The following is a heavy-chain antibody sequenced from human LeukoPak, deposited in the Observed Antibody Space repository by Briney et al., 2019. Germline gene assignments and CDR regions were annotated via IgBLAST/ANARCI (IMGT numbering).Heavy chain of an antibody. V-gene: IGHV1-2*04. Sequence: GASVNVSCKASGYTFTGYYMHWVRQAPGQGLEWMGWINPNSGGTNYAQKFQGWVTMTRDTSISTAYMELSRLRSDDTAVYYCARDAMDTANAFDIWGQGTMVTVSS. D-gene: IGHD5-18*01. CDR1: GYTFTGYY. CDR2: INPNSGGT. J-gene: IGHJ3*02. CDR3: ARDAMDTANAFDI.